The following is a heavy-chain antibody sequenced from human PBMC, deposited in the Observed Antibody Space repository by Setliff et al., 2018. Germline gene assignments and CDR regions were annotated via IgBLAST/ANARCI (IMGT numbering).Heavy chain of an antibody. Sequence: SETLSLTCTVSGGSISRYHWSWIRQPPGKGLEWIGYIQTSGTTNYNPSLKSRVTISVDTSKNQFSLRLKSVTAADTAVYYCARDFLGQWGGKGGLDYWGQGTLVTVSS. CDR1: GGSISRYH. V-gene: IGHV4-4*08. CDR3: ARDFLGQWGGKGGLDY. CDR2: IQTSGTT. D-gene: IGHD6-19*01. J-gene: IGHJ4*02.